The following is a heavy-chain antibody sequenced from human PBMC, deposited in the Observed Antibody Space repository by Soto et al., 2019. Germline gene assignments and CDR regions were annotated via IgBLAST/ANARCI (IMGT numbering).Heavy chain of an antibody. Sequence: EVQLVETGGGLIQPGGSLRLSCAASGFTVSSNYMSWVRQAPGKGLEWVSVIYSGGSTYYADSVKGRFTISRDNSKNTLYLQMYSLRAEDTAVYYCVRPAVAACTGGYFDCWGQGTLVTVSS. V-gene: IGHV3-53*02. D-gene: IGHD6-13*01. CDR1: GFTVSSNY. CDR2: IYSGGST. CDR3: VRPAVAACTGGYFDC. J-gene: IGHJ4*02.